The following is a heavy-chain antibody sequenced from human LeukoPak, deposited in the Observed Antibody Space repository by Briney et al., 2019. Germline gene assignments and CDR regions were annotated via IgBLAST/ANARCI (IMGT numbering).Heavy chain of an antibody. J-gene: IGHJ4*02. CDR2: INPDGSEK. CDR1: IDSFTNYY. D-gene: IGHD6-19*01. V-gene: IGHV3-7*01. CDR3: ARDRGYSSFDY. Sequence: ETLSLTCAVYIDSFTNYYWNWIRQTPGKGLEWVASINPDGSEKYSVDSVKGRFTISRDNAKNSLYLQMNSLRAEDTAVYYCARDRGYSSFDYWGQGTLVTVSS.